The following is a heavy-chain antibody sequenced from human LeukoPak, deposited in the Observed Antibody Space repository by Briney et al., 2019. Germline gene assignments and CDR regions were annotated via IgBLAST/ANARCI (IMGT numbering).Heavy chain of an antibody. Sequence: GGSLRLSCAASGFTFSSYWMHWVRQAPGKGLVWVSRINSDGSSTSYADSVKGRFTISRDNSKNTLYLQMNSLRAEDTAVYYCASCYGSGNFYNRPIQHWGQGTLVTVSS. CDR3: ASCYGSGNFYNRPIQH. V-gene: IGHV3-74*01. D-gene: IGHD3-10*01. CDR2: INSDGSST. J-gene: IGHJ1*01. CDR1: GFTFSSYW.